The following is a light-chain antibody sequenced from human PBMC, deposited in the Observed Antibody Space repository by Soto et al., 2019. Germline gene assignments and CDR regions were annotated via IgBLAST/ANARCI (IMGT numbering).Light chain of an antibody. CDR1: QSVLYTSNNKNY. CDR3: QQHYSSLRT. CDR2: GAS. Sequence: DIVMTQSPDSLAVSLGERATINCKSSQSVLYTSNNKNYLAWFQQKPGQPPKLLIYGASTRESGVPDRFSGSGSGTDFTLPISSLQAEDVAVYYCQQHYSSLRTFGQGTKVEI. J-gene: IGKJ1*01. V-gene: IGKV4-1*01.